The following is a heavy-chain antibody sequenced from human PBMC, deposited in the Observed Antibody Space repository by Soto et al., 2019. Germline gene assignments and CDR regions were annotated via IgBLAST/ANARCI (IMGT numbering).Heavy chain of an antibody. V-gene: IGHV4-34*01. Sequence: QVQLQQWGAGLLKPSETLSLTCAVYGGSFSGYYWSWIRQPPGKGLEWIGEINHSGSTNYNPSLKSRVTRSVDTSKNQFSLKLSYVTAADKAVYYCARGYWWGGYWFDPCGHGTLVTVSS. CDR1: GGSFSGYY. CDR2: INHSGST. D-gene: IGHD2-8*01. J-gene: IGHJ5*02. CDR3: ARGYWWGGYWFDP.